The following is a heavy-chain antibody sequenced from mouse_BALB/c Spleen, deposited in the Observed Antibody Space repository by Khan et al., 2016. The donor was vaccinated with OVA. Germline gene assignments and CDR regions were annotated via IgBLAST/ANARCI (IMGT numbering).Heavy chain of an antibody. J-gene: IGHJ2*01. Sequence: QVQLKESGAELAKPGASVKMSCKASGYTFTTYWMHWVKQRPGQGLEWIGYINPTSGYTDYNGKFKDRATLSADKSSSTAYMQLNSLTSEDSAVYYCTRDRIDYWGQGTTLTVSS. V-gene: IGHV1-7*01. CDR2: INPTSGYT. CDR1: GYTFTTYW. CDR3: TRDRIDY.